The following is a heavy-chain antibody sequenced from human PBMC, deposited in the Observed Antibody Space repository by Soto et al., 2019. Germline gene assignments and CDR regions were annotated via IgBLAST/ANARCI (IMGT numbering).Heavy chain of an antibody. V-gene: IGHV3-15*04. D-gene: IGHD2-15*01. CDR2: IGGNTESGTT. J-gene: IGHJ5*02. CDR1: GFTFSKAF. Sequence: DVLLVESGGGLVEPGGSLTLSCAASGFTFSKAFLSWVRQAPGKGLEWVGQIGGNTESGTTKYPAPVRGRFTISRDDSKNTVYLQRNSLKSEDPAVYYCAVSGGYRNSHHLFDAWGQGTPVIVSS. CDR3: AVSGGYRNSHHLFDA.